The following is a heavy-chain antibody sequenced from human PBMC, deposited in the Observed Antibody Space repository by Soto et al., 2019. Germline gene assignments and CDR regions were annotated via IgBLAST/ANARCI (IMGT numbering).Heavy chain of an antibody. Sequence: QVQLVESGGGVVQPGRSLRLSCAASGFTFSSYAMHWVRQAPGKGLEWVAVISYDGSNKYYADSVKGRFTISRDNSKNTLDLQMNSLRAEDTAVYYCARDKDTAMVTGWFDPWGQGTLVTVSS. CDR1: GFTFSSYA. D-gene: IGHD5-18*01. J-gene: IGHJ5*02. CDR3: ARDKDTAMVTGWFDP. V-gene: IGHV3-30-3*01. CDR2: ISYDGSNK.